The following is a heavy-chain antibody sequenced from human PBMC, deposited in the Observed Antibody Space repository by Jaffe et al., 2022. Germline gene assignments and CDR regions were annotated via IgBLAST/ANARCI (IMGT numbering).Heavy chain of an antibody. CDR2: IYHSGST. J-gene: IGHJ5*02. Sequence: QVQLQESGPGLVKPSETLSLTCAVSGYSISSGYYWGWIRQPPGKGLEWIGSIYHSGSTYYNPSLKSRVTISVDTSKNQFSLKLSSVTAADTAVYYCARALSFSSGWYGWFDPWGQGTLVTVSS. D-gene: IGHD6-19*01. V-gene: IGHV4-38-2*01. CDR1: GYSISSGYY. CDR3: ARALSFSSGWYGWFDP.